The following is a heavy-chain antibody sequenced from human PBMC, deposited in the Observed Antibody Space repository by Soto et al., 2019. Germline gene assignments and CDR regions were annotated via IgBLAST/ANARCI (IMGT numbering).Heavy chain of an antibody. V-gene: IGHV5-51*01. CDR3: ARPLPYYDFWSGSRKGYYFDY. Sequence: PGESLKISCKGSGYSFTSYWIGWVRQMPGEGLEWMGIIYPGDSDTRYSPYFQGQVTISADKSISSSFLQWSSLKASDTAMYYCARPLPYYDFWSGSRKGYYFDYWGQGTLVTVSS. D-gene: IGHD3-3*01. CDR1: GYSFTSYW. CDR2: IYPGDSDT. J-gene: IGHJ4*02.